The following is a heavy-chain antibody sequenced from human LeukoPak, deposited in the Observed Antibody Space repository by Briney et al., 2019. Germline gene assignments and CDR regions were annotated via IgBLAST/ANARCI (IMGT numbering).Heavy chain of an antibody. J-gene: IGHJ4*02. CDR1: GYAISSGGYY. D-gene: IGHD3-10*01. Sequence: SQTLSLTCTVSGYAISSGGYYWSWIRQPPGKGPEWIGYTYHRGSTYYNPSLKSRVTISVDTSKNQFSLKLSSVTAADTAVYYCAREQYGSGSYYLPSKYYFDYWGQGTLVTVSS. CDR2: TYHRGST. V-gene: IGHV4-30-2*01. CDR3: AREQYGSGSYYLPSKYYFDY.